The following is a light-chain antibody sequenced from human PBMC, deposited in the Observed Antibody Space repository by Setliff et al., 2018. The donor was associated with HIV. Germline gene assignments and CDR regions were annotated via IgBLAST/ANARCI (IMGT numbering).Light chain of an antibody. CDR1: SSNIGNNY. CDR3: GTWDFSLTADV. CDR2: DDY. V-gene: IGLV1-51*01. J-gene: IGLJ1*01. Sequence: QSVLTQPPSVVAAPGQTVTISCSGSSSNIGNNYVSWYQQLPETAPQLLIYDDYKRPSGIPDRFSGSKSVTSATLDITGLQTGDEADYYCGTWDFSLTADVFGTGTKVTVL.